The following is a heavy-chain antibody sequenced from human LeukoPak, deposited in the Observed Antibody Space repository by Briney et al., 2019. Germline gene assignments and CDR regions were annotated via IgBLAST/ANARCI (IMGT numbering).Heavy chain of an antibody. CDR1: GYRFTSYW. D-gene: IGHD2-15*01. CDR3: AGWEGYCSGGACPFDY. Sequence: GESLKISCKGSGYRFTSYWIAWVRQMPGKGLEWMGIIFPADSDTRYSPSFKGQVTISADKSISTAHLQWSSLKASDTAIYYCAGWEGYCSGGACPFDYWGQGTLVTVSS. V-gene: IGHV5-51*01. J-gene: IGHJ4*02. CDR2: IFPADSDT.